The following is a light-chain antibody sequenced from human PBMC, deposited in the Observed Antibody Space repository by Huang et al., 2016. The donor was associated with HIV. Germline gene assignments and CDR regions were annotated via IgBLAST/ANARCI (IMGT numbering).Light chain of an antibody. CDR1: QSVNSN. V-gene: IGKV3-15*01. CDR2: GAD. J-gene: IGKJ4*01. CDR3: QQYNKWLT. Sequence: EIVMTQSPATLSVSPGERATLSCRASQSVNSNLAWYQQKPGQAPRLLIYGADNRATGMPARFSGRGSGTEFTLTISSLQSEDFAVYYCQQYNKWLTFGGGTKVEIK.